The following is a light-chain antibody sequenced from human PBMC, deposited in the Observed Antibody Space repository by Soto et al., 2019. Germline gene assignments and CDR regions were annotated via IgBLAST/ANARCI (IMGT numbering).Light chain of an antibody. CDR1: QSVSTY. CDR3: RQGSTT. CDR2: DSS. Sequence: EIVLTQSPATLSLSPGERATLSCRANQSVSTYLAWYQQQRGQAPRLLIYDSSHRATGIPAGFSGSGSGTAFTLTISSLEPEDFAVYYCRQGSTTFGGGTKVDI. J-gene: IGKJ4*01. V-gene: IGKV3-11*01.